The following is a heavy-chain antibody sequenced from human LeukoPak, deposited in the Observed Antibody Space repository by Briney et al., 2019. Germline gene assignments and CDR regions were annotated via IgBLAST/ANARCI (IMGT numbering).Heavy chain of an antibody. Sequence: GGSLRLSCAASGFTFSSYAMNWVRQAPGKGLEWVSIIFGTGDTTYYADSVKGRFTVSRDNSKNTLYLQMNDLRPEDTAVYYCAKDLSSTSLLGAFDIWGQGTMVTVSS. CDR1: GFTFSSYA. D-gene: IGHD2-2*01. J-gene: IGHJ3*02. V-gene: IGHV3-23*01. CDR2: IFGTGDTT. CDR3: AKDLSSTSLLGAFDI.